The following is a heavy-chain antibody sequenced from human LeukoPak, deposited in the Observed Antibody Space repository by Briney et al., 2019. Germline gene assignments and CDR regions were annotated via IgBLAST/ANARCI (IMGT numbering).Heavy chain of an antibody. V-gene: IGHV3-15*01. CDR1: GFTFSNAW. Sequence: RGSLRLSCAASGFTFSNAWMCWVRQAPGKGLEWVGRIKSKTDGGTTDYAAPVKGRFTIPRDDSKNTLYLQMNSLKTEDTAVYYCTSYYYGSGSYYNYYFDYWGQGTLVTVSS. CDR3: TSYYYGSGSYYNYYFDY. CDR2: IKSKTDGGTT. J-gene: IGHJ4*02. D-gene: IGHD3-10*01.